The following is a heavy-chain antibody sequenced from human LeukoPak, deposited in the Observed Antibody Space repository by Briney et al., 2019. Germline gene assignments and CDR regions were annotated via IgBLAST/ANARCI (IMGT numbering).Heavy chain of an antibody. J-gene: IGHJ5*02. D-gene: IGHD3-3*01. CDR3: ARDPGSYYDFWSGYYTALGEFDP. V-gene: IGHV1-69*04. CDR2: NIPILGIA. CDR1: GGTLSSYT. Sequence: SVKVSCKASGGTLSSYTISWVRQAPGQGLEWMGRNIPILGIANYAQKFQGRVTITADKSTSTAYMELSSLRSEDTAVYYCARDPGSYYDFWSGYYTALGEFDPWGQGTLVTVSS.